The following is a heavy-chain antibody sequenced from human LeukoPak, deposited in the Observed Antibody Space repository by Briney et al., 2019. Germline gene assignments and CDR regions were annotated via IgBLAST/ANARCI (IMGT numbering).Heavy chain of an antibody. Sequence: PGGSLRLSCAASGFTFSGYAMSWVRQAPGKGLEWVSAISGSGGSTYYADSVKGRFTISRDNSKNTLYLQMNSLRAEDTAVYYCAKARSGYSSYYFDYWGQGTLVTVSS. CDR1: GFTFSGYA. D-gene: IGHD3-3*01. V-gene: IGHV3-23*01. CDR3: AKARSGYSSYYFDY. CDR2: ISGSGGST. J-gene: IGHJ4*02.